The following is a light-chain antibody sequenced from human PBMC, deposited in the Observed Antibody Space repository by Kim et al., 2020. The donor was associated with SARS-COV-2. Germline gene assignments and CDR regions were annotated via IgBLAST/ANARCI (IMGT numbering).Light chain of an antibody. Sequence: PTATLTCPGNSDNVGNEGASWLQQHQGHPPKLLSYRSNNRPSGISARFSASRSGIAASLTITGLQPEDEADYYCSSWDRSLAAWVFGGGTQLTVL. J-gene: IGLJ3*02. CDR1: SDNVGNEG. CDR2: RSN. V-gene: IGLV10-54*04. CDR3: SSWDRSLAAWV.